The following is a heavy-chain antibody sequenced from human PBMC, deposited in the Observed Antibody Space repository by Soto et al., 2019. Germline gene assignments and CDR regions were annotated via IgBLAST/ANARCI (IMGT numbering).Heavy chain of an antibody. Sequence: KPSETLSLTCTFSDGSIISYYWSWIRLPPGKGLEWIGYIYYSGSTNYNPSLMSRVTMSVDTSKNQFSLKLSSVTAADTAVYYCARGGGLARAFYYYYGMDVWGQGTTVTVSS. V-gene: IGHV4-59*12. CDR1: DGSIISYY. J-gene: IGHJ6*02. D-gene: IGHD3-16*01. CDR3: ARGGGLARAFYYYYGMDV. CDR2: IYYSGST.